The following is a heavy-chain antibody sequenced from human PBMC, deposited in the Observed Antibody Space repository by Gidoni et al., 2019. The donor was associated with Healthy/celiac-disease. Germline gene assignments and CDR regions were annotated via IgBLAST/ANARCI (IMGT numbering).Heavy chain of an antibody. CDR2: ISYDGSNK. CDR3: AKPYSYGYEDY. CDR1: GLTFSSYG. V-gene: IGHV3-30*18. D-gene: IGHD5-18*01. J-gene: IGHJ4*02. Sequence: QVQLVESGGGVVQPGRSLRLSCAASGLTFSSYGMHWVRQAPGKGLEWVAVISYDGSNKYYADSVKGRFTISRDNSKNTLYLQMNSLRAEDTAVYYCAKPYSYGYEDYWGQGTLVTVSS.